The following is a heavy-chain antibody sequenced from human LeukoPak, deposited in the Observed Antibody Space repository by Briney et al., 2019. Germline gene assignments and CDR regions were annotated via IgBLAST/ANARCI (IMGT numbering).Heavy chain of an antibody. CDR3: TRDVSVVVAAAPGPFDI. CDR2: IYTSGST. CDR1: GGSISSYY. D-gene: IGHD2-15*01. Sequence: SGTLSLTCTVSGGSISSYYWSWIRQPAGKGLEWIGRIYTSGSTNYNPSLKSRVTMSVDTSKNQFSLKLSSVTAADTAVYYCTRDVSVVVAAAPGPFDIWGQGTMVTVSS. J-gene: IGHJ3*02. V-gene: IGHV4-4*07.